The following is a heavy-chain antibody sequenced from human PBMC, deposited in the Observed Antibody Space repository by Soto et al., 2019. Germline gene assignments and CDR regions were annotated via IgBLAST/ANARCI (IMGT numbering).Heavy chain of an antibody. J-gene: IGHJ5*02. CDR3: ASPGGRIAAADTGWFDP. D-gene: IGHD6-13*01. CDR2: IYYSGST. V-gene: IGHV4-39*01. CDR1: GGSISSSSYY. Sequence: QLQLQESGPGLVKPSETLSLTCTVSGGSISSSSYYWGWIRQPPGKGLEWIGSIYYSGSTYYNRSLKSRDTISVDTPKHQFSLKVSSVTAADTAVYYCASPGGRIAAADTGWFDPWGQGTLVTVSS.